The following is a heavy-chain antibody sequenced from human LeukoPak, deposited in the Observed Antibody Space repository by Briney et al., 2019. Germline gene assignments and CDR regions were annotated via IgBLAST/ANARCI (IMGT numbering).Heavy chain of an antibody. CDR1: GYTFTGYY. Sequence: ASVNVSCKASGYTFTGYYIHWVRQAPGQGLEWMGWINPNSGGTNYAPKFQGRVTMTRNTSISTAYMELSRMRSDDTAVYYCARFRGSGVNGYNWFDPWGQGTLVTVSS. CDR2: INPNSGGT. CDR3: ARFRGSGVNGYNWFDP. J-gene: IGHJ5*02. V-gene: IGHV1-2*02. D-gene: IGHD3-10*01.